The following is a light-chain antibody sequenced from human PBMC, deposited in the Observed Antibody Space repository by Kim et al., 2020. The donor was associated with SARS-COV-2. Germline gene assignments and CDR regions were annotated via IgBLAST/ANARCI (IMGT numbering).Light chain of an antibody. CDR1: QTISSR. J-gene: IGKJ2*01. CDR3: QQYNSYSAT. Sequence: SASVGDRVTISCRASQTISSRMAWYQQKPGKAPTLLIYEAASLETGVPSRFSGSRSGTEFTLTISSLQPDDFPTYYCQQYNSYSATFGQGTKLEI. CDR2: EAA. V-gene: IGKV1-5*03.